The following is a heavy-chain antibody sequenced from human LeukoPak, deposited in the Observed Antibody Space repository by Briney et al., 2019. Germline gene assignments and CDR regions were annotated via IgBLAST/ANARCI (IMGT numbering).Heavy chain of an antibody. J-gene: IGHJ4*02. Sequence: PGRSLRLSCAASGFTFSSYAMHWVRQAPGEGLEWVAVISYDGSNKYYADSVKGRFTISRDNSKNTLYLQMNSLRAEDTAVYYCARGYSSGYYNSPVDYWGQGTLVTVSS. V-gene: IGHV3-30*04. D-gene: IGHD3-22*01. CDR2: ISYDGSNK. CDR3: ARGYSSGYYNSPVDY. CDR1: GFTFSSYA.